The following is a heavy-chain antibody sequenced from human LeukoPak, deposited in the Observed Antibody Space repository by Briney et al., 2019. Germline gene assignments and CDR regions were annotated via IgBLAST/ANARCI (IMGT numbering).Heavy chain of an antibody. Sequence: AGGSLRLSCAASRFTFSDYAMSWVRQAPGKGLEWVSAISGSGGSTNYADSVKGRFTISRDNSKNALYLQMNSLRAEDTAVYYCAQAGGYCSSTSCFRGYWGQGTLVTVSS. D-gene: IGHD2-2*01. V-gene: IGHV3-23*01. CDR2: ISGSGGST. J-gene: IGHJ4*02. CDR1: RFTFSDYA. CDR3: AQAGGYCSSTSCFRGY.